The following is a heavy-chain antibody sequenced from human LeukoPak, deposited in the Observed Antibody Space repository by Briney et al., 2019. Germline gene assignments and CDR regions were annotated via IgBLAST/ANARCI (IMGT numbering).Heavy chain of an antibody. CDR2: INPSGGST. J-gene: IGHJ4*02. Sequence: ASVKVSCKASGGTFSSYAISWVRQAPGQGLEWMGIINPSGGSTSYAQKFQGRVTMTRDTSTSTVYMELSSLRSEDTAVYYCARTVTTVTTYFVYWGQGTLVTVSS. CDR1: GGTFSSYA. V-gene: IGHV1-46*01. CDR3: ARTVTTVTTYFVY. D-gene: IGHD4-17*01.